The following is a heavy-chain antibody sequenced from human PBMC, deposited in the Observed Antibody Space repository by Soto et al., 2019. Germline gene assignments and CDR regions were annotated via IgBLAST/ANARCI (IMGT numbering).Heavy chain of an antibody. V-gene: IGHV3-21*01. CDR2: ISSSSSYI. Sequence: PGGSLRLSCAASGFTFSSYSMNWVRQAPGKGLEWVSSISSSSSYIYYADSVKGRFTISRDNAKNSLYPQMNSLRAEDTAVYYCARGVGGYKMGYYYYGMDVWGQGTTVTVSS. CDR1: GFTFSSYS. CDR3: ARGVGGYKMGYYYYGMDV. J-gene: IGHJ6*02. D-gene: IGHD5-12*01.